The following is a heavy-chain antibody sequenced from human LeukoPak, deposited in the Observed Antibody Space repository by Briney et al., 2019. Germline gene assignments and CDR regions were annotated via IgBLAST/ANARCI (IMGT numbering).Heavy chain of an antibody. D-gene: IGHD6-13*01. Sequence: GGSLRLSCAASGFTFSSYSMNWVRQAPGKGLEWVSYISSSSSTIYYADSVKGRFTISRDNAKNSLYLQMNSLRAEDTAVYYCATDSSSWYFDYWGQGTLVTVSS. V-gene: IGHV3-48*01. CDR3: ATDSSSWYFDY. CDR2: ISSSSSTI. J-gene: IGHJ4*02. CDR1: GFTFSSYS.